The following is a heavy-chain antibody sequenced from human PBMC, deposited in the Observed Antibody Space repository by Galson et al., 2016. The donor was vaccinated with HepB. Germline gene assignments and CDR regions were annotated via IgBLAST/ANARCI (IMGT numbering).Heavy chain of an antibody. CDR2: ISYDGRKK. D-gene: IGHD3-9*01. Sequence: SLRLSCAASGFTFSSYGMNWVRQAPGKGLEWVAVISYDGRKKYYAAPAKGRFTISTENSKNTLYLQMNSLSAEDKAVYYCAKNDILTGYSAFDYWGQGTLVTVSS. J-gene: IGHJ4*02. CDR3: AKNDILTGYSAFDY. CDR1: GFTFSSYG. V-gene: IGHV3-30*18.